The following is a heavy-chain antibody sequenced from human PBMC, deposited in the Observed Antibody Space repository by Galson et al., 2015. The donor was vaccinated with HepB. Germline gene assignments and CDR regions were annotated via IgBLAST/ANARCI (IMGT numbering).Heavy chain of an antibody. Sequence: LRLSCAASGFTFRNYTMNWVRQAPGKGLEWVSSISGNSIYIHYADSVKGRFTISRDNAKNSLYLQMNSLRVEDTAVYYCARDSRARDFWSGYDWFDPWGQGTLVTVSS. CDR3: ARDSRARDFWSGYDWFDP. J-gene: IGHJ5*02. D-gene: IGHD3-3*01. CDR2: ISGNSIYI. V-gene: IGHV3-21*01. CDR1: GFTFRNYT.